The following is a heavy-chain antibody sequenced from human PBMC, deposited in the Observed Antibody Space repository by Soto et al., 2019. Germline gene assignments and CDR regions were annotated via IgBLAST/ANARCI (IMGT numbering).Heavy chain of an antibody. CDR1: GFIFSNYA. CDR3: AKDLGGDLLWLGEFDQFEY. D-gene: IGHD3-10*01. J-gene: IGHJ4*02. V-gene: IGHV3-23*01. Sequence: PGESLRLCCAASGFIFSNYAMSWVRQAPGKGLEWVCSISGSGDTSYYADSVKGRFTISRDNSKNTLYLQWNSLRPEDTVICYCAKDLGGDLLWLGEFDQFEYCCQRTLFTVSS. CDR2: ISGSGDTS.